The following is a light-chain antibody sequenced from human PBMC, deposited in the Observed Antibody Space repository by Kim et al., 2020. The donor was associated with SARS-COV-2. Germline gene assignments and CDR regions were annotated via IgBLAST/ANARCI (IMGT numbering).Light chain of an antibody. CDR1: SGHSSYA. CDR3: QTWGTGILV. J-gene: IGLJ2*01. Sequence: ASVKLTCTLSSGHSSYAIAWHKQQPEKGPRYLMKLNSDGSHSKGDGIPDRFSGSSSGAERYLTISSLQSEDEADYYCQTWGTGILVFGGGTQLTVL. V-gene: IGLV4-69*01. CDR2: LNSDGSH.